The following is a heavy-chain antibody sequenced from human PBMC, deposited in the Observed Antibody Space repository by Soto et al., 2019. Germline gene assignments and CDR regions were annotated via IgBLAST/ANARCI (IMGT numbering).Heavy chain of an antibody. D-gene: IGHD3-22*01. V-gene: IGHV3-48*01. CDR1: GFTFSSYS. CDR3: APHSGYYDY. CDR2: ISSSSSTI. J-gene: IGHJ4*02. Sequence: EVQLVESGGGLVQPGGSLRLSCAASGFTFSSYSMNWVRQAPGKGLEWVSYISSSSSTIYYADSVKGRFTISRDNAKNSLYRQMSSLRAEDTAVYYCAPHSGYYDYWGQGTLVTVSS.